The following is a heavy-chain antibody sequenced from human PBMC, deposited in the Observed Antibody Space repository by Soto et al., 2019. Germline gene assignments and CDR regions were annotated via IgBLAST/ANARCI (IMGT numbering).Heavy chain of an antibody. CDR1: GYTFTSYG. CDR3: AREEGSGSYYAFDP. D-gene: IGHD1-26*01. J-gene: IGHJ5*02. Sequence: ASVKVSCKASGYTFTSYGISWVRQAPGQGLEWMGWISAYNGNTNYAQKLQGRVTMTTDTSTGTAYMELRSLRSDDTAVYYCAREEGSGSYYAFDPWGQGTLVTVSS. CDR2: ISAYNGNT. V-gene: IGHV1-18*04.